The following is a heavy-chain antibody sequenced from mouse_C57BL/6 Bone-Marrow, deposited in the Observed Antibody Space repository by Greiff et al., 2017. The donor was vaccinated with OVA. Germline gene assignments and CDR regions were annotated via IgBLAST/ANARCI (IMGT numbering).Heavy chain of an antibody. CDR3: ARPPTYYSNYWYFDV. CDR1: GYTFTSYW. Sequence: QVQLQQPGTELVKPGASVKLSCKASGYTFTSYWMHWVKQRPGQGLEWIGNINPSNGGTNYNEKFKSKATLTVDKSSSTAYMQLSSLTSEDSAVYYCARPPTYYSNYWYFDVWGTGTTVTVSS. D-gene: IGHD2-5*01. J-gene: IGHJ1*03. CDR2: INPSNGGT. V-gene: IGHV1-53*01.